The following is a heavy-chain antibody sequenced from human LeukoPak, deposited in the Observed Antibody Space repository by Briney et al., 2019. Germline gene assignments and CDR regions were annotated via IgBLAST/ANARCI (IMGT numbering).Heavy chain of an antibody. V-gene: IGHV4-38-2*02. D-gene: IGHD1-14*01. CDR1: GYSISSGYY. J-gene: IGHJ2*01. CDR3: ASTLRYYWYFDL. Sequence: SETLSLTCTVSGYSISSGYYWGWIRQPPGKGLEWIGSIYHSGSTYYNPSLKSRVTISVDTSKNQFSLKPSSVTAADTAVYYCASTLRYYWYFDLWGRGTLVTVSS. CDR2: IYHSGST.